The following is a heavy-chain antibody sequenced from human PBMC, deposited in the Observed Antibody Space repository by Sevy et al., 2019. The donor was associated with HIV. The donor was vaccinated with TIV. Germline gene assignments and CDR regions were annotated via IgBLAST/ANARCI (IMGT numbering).Heavy chain of an antibody. J-gene: IGHJ6*02. D-gene: IGHD2-2*01. V-gene: IGHV3-33*01. CDR1: GFTFSSYG. Sequence: GGSLRLSCAASGFTFSSYGMHWVRQAPGKGLEWVAVIWYDGSNKYYADSVKGRFTISRDNSKNTLYLQMNSLRAEDTAVYYCAREYIVVVPGALYYYGMDVWGQRTTVTVSS. CDR3: AREYIVVVPGALYYYGMDV. CDR2: IWYDGSNK.